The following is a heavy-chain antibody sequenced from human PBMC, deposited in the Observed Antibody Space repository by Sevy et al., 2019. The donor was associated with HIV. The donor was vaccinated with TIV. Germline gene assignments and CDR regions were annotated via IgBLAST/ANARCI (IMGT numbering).Heavy chain of an antibody. J-gene: IGHJ4*02. Sequence: SETLSLTCVVSGYSISSGYYWGWLRQPPGKGLEWIGSIYHSGSTHYNPSLKSRVTISVDTSKNQFSLKMSSVTAADTAGYDCARDGAYYQSSGYYLDYWGQGTRVTVSS. D-gene: IGHD3-22*01. CDR1: GYSISSGYY. CDR2: IYHSGST. V-gene: IGHV4-38-2*02. CDR3: ARDGAYYQSSGYYLDY.